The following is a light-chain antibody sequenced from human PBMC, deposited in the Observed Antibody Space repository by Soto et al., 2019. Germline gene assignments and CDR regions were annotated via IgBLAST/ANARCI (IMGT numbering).Light chain of an antibody. CDR2: QDS. Sequence: SYELIQPPSVSVSPGQTATFTCSGDELGDKYACWYQQMPGQSPVLVIYQDSKRPSGIPERFSGSNSGNTATLTISGTQAMDEADYYCQAWDSSTVVFGGGTQLTVL. V-gene: IGLV3-1*01. CDR1: ELGDKY. J-gene: IGLJ2*01. CDR3: QAWDSSTVV.